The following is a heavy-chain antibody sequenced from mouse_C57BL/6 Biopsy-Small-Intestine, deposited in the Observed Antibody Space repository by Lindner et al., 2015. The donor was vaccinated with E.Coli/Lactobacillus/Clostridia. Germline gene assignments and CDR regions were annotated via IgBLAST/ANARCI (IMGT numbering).Heavy chain of an antibody. Sequence: VQLQESGAELMKPGASVKLSCKATGYTFTGYWIEWVKQRPGHGLEWIGEILPGSGSTYYNEKFKGKATFTADTSSNTAYMQLSSLTTEDSAIYYCARGVGSWYFDVWGTGTTVTVSS. J-gene: IGHJ1*03. CDR3: ARGVGSWYFDV. V-gene: IGHV1-9*01. CDR2: ILPGSGST. CDR1: GYTFTGYW. D-gene: IGHD1-1*01.